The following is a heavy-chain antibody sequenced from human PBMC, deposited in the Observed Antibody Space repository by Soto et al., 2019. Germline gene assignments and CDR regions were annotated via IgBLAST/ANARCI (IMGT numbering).Heavy chain of an antibody. J-gene: IGHJ6*02. CDR2: IIPIFGTA. V-gene: IGHV1-69*06. Sequence: SVKVSCKASGGTFSSYAISWVRQAPGQGLEWMGGIIPIFGTANYAQKFQGRVTITADKSTSTAYMELSSLRSEDTAVYYCARDLQMWVSNYYYYGMDVWGQGTTVTVSS. CDR3: ARDLQMWVSNYYYYGMDV. D-gene: IGHD1-26*01. CDR1: GGTFSSYA.